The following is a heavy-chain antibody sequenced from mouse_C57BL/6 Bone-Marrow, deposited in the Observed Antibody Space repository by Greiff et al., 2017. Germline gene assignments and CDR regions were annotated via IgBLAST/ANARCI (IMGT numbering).Heavy chain of an antibody. D-gene: IGHD2-3*01. V-gene: IGHV1-59*01. CDR1: GYTFTSYW. CDR3: ARYGYYELYAMDY. J-gene: IGHJ4*01. Sequence: QVQLKQPGAELVRPGTSVKLSCKASGYTFTSYWMHWVKQRPGQGLEWIGVIDPSDSYTNYNQKFKGKATLTVDTSSSTAYMQLSSLTSEDSAVYYCARYGYYELYAMDYWGQGTSVTVSS. CDR2: IDPSDSYT.